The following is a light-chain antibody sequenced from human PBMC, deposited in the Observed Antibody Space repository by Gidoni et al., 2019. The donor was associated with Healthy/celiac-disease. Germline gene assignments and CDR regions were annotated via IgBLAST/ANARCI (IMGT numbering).Light chain of an antibody. Sequence: EIVLTQSPGTLSLSPGARATLSCRASQRVSSSYLAWYQQKPGQAPRLLIYGASSRATGIPPRFSGSGSGTDFTLTISRLEPEDFAVYYCQQYGSSPLTFGQXTKVEIK. J-gene: IGKJ1*01. CDR3: QQYGSSPLT. CDR2: GAS. V-gene: IGKV3-20*01. CDR1: QRVSSSY.